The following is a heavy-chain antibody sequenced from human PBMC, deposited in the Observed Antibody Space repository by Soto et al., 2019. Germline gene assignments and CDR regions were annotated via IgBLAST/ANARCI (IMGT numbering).Heavy chain of an antibody. J-gene: IGHJ4*02. CDR2: IYHSGST. D-gene: IGHD3-22*01. CDR3: ARDMIVVVTLVDY. Sequence: PTETLSLTCAVSGYSISSGYYWGWIRQPPGKGLEWIGSIYHSGSTYYNPSLKSRVTISVDTSKNQFSLKLSSVTAADTAVYYCARDMIVVVTLVDYWGQGTPATVSS. V-gene: IGHV4-38-2*02. CDR1: GYSISSGYY.